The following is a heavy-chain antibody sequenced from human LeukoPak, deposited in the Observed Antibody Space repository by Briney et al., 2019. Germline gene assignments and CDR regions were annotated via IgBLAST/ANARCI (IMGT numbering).Heavy chain of an antibody. J-gene: IGHJ4*02. CDR3: AKVLDGTGYWNYYFDS. Sequence: GGSLRLSYAASGFTFNSHPMIWVRQAPGMGPEWVSGISGNGGRTYFADSVKGRFTISRDNSKNMLYLQMNSLRTEDTAVYYCAKVLDGTGYWNYYFDSWGQGTLVTVSS. D-gene: IGHD3-22*01. V-gene: IGHV3-23*01. CDR2: ISGNGGRT. CDR1: GFTFNSHP.